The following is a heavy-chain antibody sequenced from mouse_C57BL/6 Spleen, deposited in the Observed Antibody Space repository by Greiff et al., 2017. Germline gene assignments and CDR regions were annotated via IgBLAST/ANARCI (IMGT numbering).Heavy chain of an antibody. Sequence: QVQLQQSGAELARPGASVKLSCKASGYTFTSYGISWVKQRTGQGLEWIGEIYPRSGNTYYNEKFKGKATLTADKSSSTAYMELRSLTSEDSAVYYCARRHYYGSSYFDYWGQGTTLTVSS. CDR2: IYPRSGNT. CDR3: ARRHYYGSSYFDY. J-gene: IGHJ2*01. V-gene: IGHV1-81*01. D-gene: IGHD1-1*01. CDR1: GYTFTSYG.